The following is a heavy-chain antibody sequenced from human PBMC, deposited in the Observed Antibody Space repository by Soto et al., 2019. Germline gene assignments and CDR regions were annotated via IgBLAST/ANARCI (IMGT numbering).Heavy chain of an antibody. CDR1: GGSISSYY. CDR3: ARHPRTSGGERTFDY. J-gene: IGHJ4*02. V-gene: IGHV4-59*01. CDR2: IYYSGST. Sequence: SETLSLTCTVSGGSISSYYLSWIRQPPGKGLEWIGYIYYSGSTNYNPSLKSRVTISVDTSKNQFSLKLSSVTAADTAVYYCARHPRTSGGERTFDYWGPGPMVTVSS. D-gene: IGHD2-21*01.